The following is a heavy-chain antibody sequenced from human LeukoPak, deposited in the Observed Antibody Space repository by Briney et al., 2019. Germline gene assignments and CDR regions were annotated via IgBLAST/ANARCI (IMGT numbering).Heavy chain of an antibody. CDR2: ISYDGRDK. J-gene: IGHJ5*01. D-gene: IGHD3-3*01. CDR3: ARNGLLTGYHTWFDS. Sequence: PGGSLRLSCAASEFTFSNYAMLWLREAPGKGLVGVAVISYDGRDKDYAESVRGRFTISRDNSQNTLYLQMNSLRTEGSGVYSCARNGLLTGYHTWFDSWGQGTLVTVSS. CDR1: EFTFSNYA. V-gene: IGHV3-30*17.